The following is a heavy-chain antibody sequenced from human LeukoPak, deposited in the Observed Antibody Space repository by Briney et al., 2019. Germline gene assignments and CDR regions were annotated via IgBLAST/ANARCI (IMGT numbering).Heavy chain of an antibody. CDR1: GGSISSSSYY. Sequence: SETLSLTCTVSGGSISSSSYYWGWIRQPPGKGLEWIGSIYYSGSTYYNPSLKSRVTISVDTSKNQFSLKLSSVTAADTAVYYCERTSVAEPLDYWGQGTLVTVSS. CDR3: ERTSVAEPLDY. D-gene: IGHD6-19*01. V-gene: IGHV4-39*07. CDR2: IYYSGST. J-gene: IGHJ4*02.